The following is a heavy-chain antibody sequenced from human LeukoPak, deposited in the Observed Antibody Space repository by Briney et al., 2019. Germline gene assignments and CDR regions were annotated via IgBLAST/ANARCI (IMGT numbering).Heavy chain of an antibody. J-gene: IGHJ6*02. CDR3: ARGDTVTTWFVNYYGMDV. CDR1: GFTFSSYE. Sequence: GGSLRLSCAASGFTFSSYEMNWVRQAPGKGLEWVSYISSSGSTIYYADSMKGRFTISRDNAKNSLYLQMNSLRAEDTAVYYCARGDTVTTWFVNYYGMDVWGQGTTVTVSS. D-gene: IGHD4-17*01. CDR2: ISSSGSTI. V-gene: IGHV3-48*03.